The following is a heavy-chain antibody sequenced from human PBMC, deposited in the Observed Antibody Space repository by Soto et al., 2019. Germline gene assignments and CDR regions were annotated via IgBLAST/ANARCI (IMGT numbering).Heavy chain of an antibody. D-gene: IGHD2-2*01. J-gene: IGHJ5*02. Sequence: GELLKISCKGSGDSFTSYWVRWVSQMPGKGLEWMGIIYPGDSDTRYSPSFQGQVTISADKSISTAYLQWSSLKASDTVMYYCATLGYCSSTSCYGGEINWFDPWGQGTLVTVSS. CDR3: ATLGYCSSTSCYGGEINWFDP. CDR2: IYPGDSDT. V-gene: IGHV5-51*01. CDR1: GDSFTSYW.